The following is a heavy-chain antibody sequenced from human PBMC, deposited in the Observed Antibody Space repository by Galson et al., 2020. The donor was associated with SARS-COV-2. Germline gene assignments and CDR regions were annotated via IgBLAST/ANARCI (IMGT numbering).Heavy chain of an antibody. J-gene: IGHJ5*02. V-gene: IGHV3-9*01. CDR2: ISWNSGSI. CDR3: AKDHQSDNWNDGRWFDP. D-gene: IGHD1-1*01. CDR1: GFTFDDYA. Sequence: GGSLRLSCAASGFTFDDYAMHWVRQAPGKGLEWVSGISWNSGSIGYADSVKGRFTISRDNAKNSLYLQMNSLRAEDTALYYCAKDHQSDNWNDGRWFDPWGQGTLVTVSS.